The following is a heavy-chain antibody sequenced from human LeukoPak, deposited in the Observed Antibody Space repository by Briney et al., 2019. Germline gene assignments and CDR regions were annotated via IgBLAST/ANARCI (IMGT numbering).Heavy chain of an antibody. CDR3: ARAVGPYDF. CDR2: IWSDGSHK. V-gene: IGHV3-33*01. J-gene: IGHJ4*02. CDR1: GFTFSSYG. D-gene: IGHD3-10*01. Sequence: GGSLRLSCAASGFTFSSYGMHWVRQAPGKGLEWVAVIWSDGSHKYYADSVKARFIISRDNSKNTLYLQMNSLRVEDTAVYYCARAVGPYDFWGQGTLVTVSS.